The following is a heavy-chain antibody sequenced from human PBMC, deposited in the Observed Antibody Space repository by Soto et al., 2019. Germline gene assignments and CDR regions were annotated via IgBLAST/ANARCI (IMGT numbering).Heavy chain of an antibody. CDR3: ARSGPFWSGYYTLDY. D-gene: IGHD3-3*01. CDR1: GGSFRGYY. J-gene: IGHJ4*02. CDR2: INHSGST. Sequence: PSETLSLTCAVYGGSFRGYYWSWIRQPPGKGLEWIGEINHSGSTNYNPSLKSRVTISVDTSKNQFSLKLSSVTAADTAVYYCARSGPFWSGYYTLDYWGQGTLVTVSS. V-gene: IGHV4-34*01.